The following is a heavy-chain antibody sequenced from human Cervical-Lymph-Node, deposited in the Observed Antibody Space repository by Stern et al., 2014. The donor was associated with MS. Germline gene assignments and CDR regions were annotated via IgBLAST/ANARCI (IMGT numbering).Heavy chain of an antibody. D-gene: IGHD2-21*01. CDR2: ITTNTGTP. J-gene: IGHJ4*02. V-gene: IGHV7-4-1*02. Sequence: QLVQSGSELKKPGASVKVSCMTSGYTFTDYALNWVRQAPGQGLEWMGWITTNTGTPTYAQGFTGRFVFSLDTSGNTAYLQISSLKAEDTALYFCARDYASLDWRGQYYFDYWGQGTLVTVSS. CDR1: GYTFTDYA. CDR3: ARDYASLDWRGQYYFDY.